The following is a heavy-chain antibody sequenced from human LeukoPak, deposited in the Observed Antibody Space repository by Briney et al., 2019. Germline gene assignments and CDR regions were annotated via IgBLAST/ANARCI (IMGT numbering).Heavy chain of an antibody. CDR3: ARAGHNYYYYMDV. D-gene: IGHD1-14*01. CDR1: GGTFSSYT. CDR2: IIPILGIA. Sequence: SVKVSCKASGGTFSSYTISWVRQAPGQGLEWMGRIIPILGIANYAQKFQGRVTITADKSTSTAYMELSSLRSEDTAVYYCARAGHNYYYYMDVWGKGTTVTVSS. J-gene: IGHJ6*03. V-gene: IGHV1-69*02.